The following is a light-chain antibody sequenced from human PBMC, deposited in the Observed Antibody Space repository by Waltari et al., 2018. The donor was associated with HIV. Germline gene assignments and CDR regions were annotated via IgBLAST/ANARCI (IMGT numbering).Light chain of an antibody. CDR3: SSYTSSSTLV. J-gene: IGLJ2*01. CDR1: SSDVGGYNY. Sequence: QSALTQPASVSGSPGQSITISCTGTSSDVGGYNYVSWYQQHPGKAPKLMIYEVSKRPSVVSKRFSGSKSGNTASLTISGVQAEDEADYYCSSYTSSSTLVFGGGTKLTVL. V-gene: IGLV2-14*01. CDR2: EVS.